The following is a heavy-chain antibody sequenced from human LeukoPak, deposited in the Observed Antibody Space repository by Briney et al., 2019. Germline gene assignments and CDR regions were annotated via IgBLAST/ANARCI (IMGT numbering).Heavy chain of an antibody. Sequence: GGSLRLFCSASGFTFSSYTIHWVRQAPGKGLEFVSAIASNGGSAYYADSVKGRFTISRDNSKNTVYLQMSSLRAEDTAVYYCVIVRGYFDSSGSDYWGQGTLVTVSS. J-gene: IGHJ4*02. CDR2: IASNGGSA. D-gene: IGHD3-9*01. V-gene: IGHV3-64D*06. CDR1: GFTFSSYT. CDR3: VIVRGYFDSSGSDY.